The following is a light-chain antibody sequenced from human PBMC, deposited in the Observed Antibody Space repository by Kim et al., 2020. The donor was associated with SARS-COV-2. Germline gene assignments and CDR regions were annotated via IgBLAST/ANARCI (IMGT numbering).Light chain of an antibody. CDR1: QSVSSSY. Sequence: SSSAGERATRSCRASQSVSSSYLAWYQQKPGQAPRLLIYGASSRATGIPDRFSGSGSGTDFTLTISRLEPEDFAVYYCQQYGRGFGQGTNWRS. CDR3: QQYGRG. V-gene: IGKV3-20*01. CDR2: GAS. J-gene: IGKJ2*03.